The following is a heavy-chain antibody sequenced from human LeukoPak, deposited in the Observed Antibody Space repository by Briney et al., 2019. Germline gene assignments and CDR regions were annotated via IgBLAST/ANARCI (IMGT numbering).Heavy chain of an antibody. D-gene: IGHD3-22*01. Sequence: PGGSLRLSYAASGFTVSSNYMSWVRQAPGKGLEWVSVIYSGGSTYYADSVKGRFTISRDNSKNTLYLQMNSLRAEDTAVYYCARGLGDSSGYYYPDAFDIWGQGTMVTVSS. V-gene: IGHV3-53*01. CDR2: IYSGGST. CDR1: GFTVSSNY. J-gene: IGHJ3*02. CDR3: ARGLGDSSGYYYPDAFDI.